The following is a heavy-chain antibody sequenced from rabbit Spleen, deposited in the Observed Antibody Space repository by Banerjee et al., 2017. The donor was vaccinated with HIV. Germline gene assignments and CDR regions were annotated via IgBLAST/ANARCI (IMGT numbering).Heavy chain of an antibody. CDR1: GVSFNFNNY. J-gene: IGHJ6*01. D-gene: IGHD8-1*01. CDR2: VDVGGSGFT. V-gene: IGHV1S45*01. Sequence: QEQLVESGGDLVKPGASLTLTCTASGVSFNFNNYMCWVRQAPGKGLEWIGCVDVGGSGFTYFANWAKGRFTISKPSSTTVTLQMTSLTAADTATYFCARDAASSFSSYGMDLWGPGTLVTVS. CDR3: ARDAASSFSSYGMDL.